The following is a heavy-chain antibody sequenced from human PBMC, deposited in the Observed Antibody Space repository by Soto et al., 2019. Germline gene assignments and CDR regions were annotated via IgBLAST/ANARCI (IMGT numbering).Heavy chain of an antibody. CDR2: IRSKANSYAT. CDR1: GFTFSGSA. D-gene: IGHD6-25*01. Sequence: GESLKISCAASGFTFSGSAMHWVRRASGKGLEWVGRIRSKANSYATAYAASVKGRFTISRDDSKNTAYLQMNSLKTEDTAVYYCTRLGRIDYYYYGMDVWGQGTTVTVSS. J-gene: IGHJ6*02. CDR3: TRLGRIDYYYYGMDV. V-gene: IGHV3-73*01.